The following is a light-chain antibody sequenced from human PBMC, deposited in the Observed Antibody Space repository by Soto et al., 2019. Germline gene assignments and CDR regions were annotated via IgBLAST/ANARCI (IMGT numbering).Light chain of an antibody. CDR3: QVWDGGVDHVI. V-gene: IGLV3-21*04. Sequence: SYELIQPPSVSVAPGTTARISCGGNNIGAKSVHWFQQKPGQAPLLVIYYDTDRPSEIPERISGSSSGNTATLTISRVEAGDEADYYCQVWDGGVDHVIFGGGTKLTVL. CDR1: NIGAKS. J-gene: IGLJ2*01. CDR2: YDT.